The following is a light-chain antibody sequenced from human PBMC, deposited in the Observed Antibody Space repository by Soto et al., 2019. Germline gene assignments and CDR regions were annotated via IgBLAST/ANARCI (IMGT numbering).Light chain of an antibody. J-gene: IGKJ5*01. Sequence: EIVLKQSPGTLSLSHGERATLXXRASQSVTSRYLAWYQQKPGQAPRLXXYGASSRATGIPDRFSGSGSGTDFTLTISRLEPEDYAVYYCQQYGSSPPITFGQGTRLEIK. V-gene: IGKV3-20*01. CDR2: GAS. CDR3: QQYGSSPPIT. CDR1: QSVTSRY.